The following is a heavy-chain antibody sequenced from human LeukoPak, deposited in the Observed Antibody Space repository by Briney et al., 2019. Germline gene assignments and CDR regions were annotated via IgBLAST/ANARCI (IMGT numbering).Heavy chain of an antibody. CDR2: ISYDGSNK. CDR3: ARDHVVVTAISDYMDV. J-gene: IGHJ6*03. V-gene: IGHV3-30*04. Sequence: PGGSLRLSYAASGFTFSSYAMHWVRQAPGKGLEWVAVISYDGSNKYYADSVKGRFSISRDNAKNSLYLQMNSLRAEDTAVYYCARDHVVVTAISDYMDVWGRGTTVTVSS. D-gene: IGHD2-21*02. CDR1: GFTFSSYA.